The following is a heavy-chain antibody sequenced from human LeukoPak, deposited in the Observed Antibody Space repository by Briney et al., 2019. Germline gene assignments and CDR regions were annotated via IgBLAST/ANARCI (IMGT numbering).Heavy chain of an antibody. CDR3: ARGEAARQVYYYYYMDV. V-gene: IGHV1-69*05. CDR1: GYTFTGYY. CDR2: IIPIFGTA. D-gene: IGHD6-6*01. Sequence: SVKVSCKASGYTFTGYYMHWVRQAPGQGLEWMGGIIPIFGTANYAQKFQGRVTITTDESTSTAYMELSSLRSEDTAVYYCARGEAARQVYYYYYMDVWGKGTTVTVSS. J-gene: IGHJ6*03.